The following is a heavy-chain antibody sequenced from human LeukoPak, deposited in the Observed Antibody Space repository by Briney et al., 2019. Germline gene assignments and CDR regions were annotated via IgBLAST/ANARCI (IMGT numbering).Heavy chain of an antibody. Sequence: GGSLRLSCAASAFTFSNYGMHWVRQAPGKGLEWVSFVRFDGSNEYYADSVKGRFTISRDNSKNTLYLQMNSLRAEDTAVYYCANGDLRPADPIDYWGQGTLVTVSS. CDR2: VRFDGSNE. J-gene: IGHJ4*02. CDR3: ANGDLRPADPIDY. D-gene: IGHD2-2*01. CDR1: AFTFSNYG. V-gene: IGHV3-30*02.